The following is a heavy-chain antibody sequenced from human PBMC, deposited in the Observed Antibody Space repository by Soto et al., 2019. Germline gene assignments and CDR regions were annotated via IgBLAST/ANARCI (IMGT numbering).Heavy chain of an antibody. J-gene: IGHJ5*02. CDR2: ISAYNGNT. Sequence: QVQLMQSGGEVKKPGASVKVSCKTSGYTFTTYGISWVRQAPGQGLEWLGWISAYNGNTNYAQKLQGRVTMATDTSTNTAYMELRSLTSDDTAVYYCVRGNAWFDPWGQGTLVTVSS. D-gene: IGHD3-10*01. CDR3: VRGNAWFDP. V-gene: IGHV1-18*01. CDR1: GYTFTTYG.